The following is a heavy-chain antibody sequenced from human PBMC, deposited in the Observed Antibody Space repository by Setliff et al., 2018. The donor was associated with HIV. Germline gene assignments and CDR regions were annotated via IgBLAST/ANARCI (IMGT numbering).Heavy chain of an antibody. CDR1: GGSFSDYY. CDR2: IYYTGNT. Sequence: SETLSLTCTVSGGSFSDYYWSWIRQHPGKGLEWIGYIYYTGNTYYNPSLKGRVTISVDTSKNQFSLKLSSVTAADTAVYYCARHYYGSGSYYNPPPYYYYYMDVWGKGTTVTVSS. D-gene: IGHD3-10*01. V-gene: IGHV4-59*04. J-gene: IGHJ6*03. CDR3: ARHYYGSGSYYNPPPYYYYYMDV.